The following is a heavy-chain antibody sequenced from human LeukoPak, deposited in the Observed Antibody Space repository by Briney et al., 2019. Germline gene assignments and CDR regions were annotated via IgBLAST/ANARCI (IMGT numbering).Heavy chain of an antibody. CDR3: ARSSGFIDY. CDR2: IYYSEST. Sequence: SETLSLTCTVSGGSTSSYYWSWIRQPPGKGLEWIGYIYYSESTNYNPSLKSRVTISVDTSKNQFSLKLSSVTAADTAVYYCARSSGFIDYWGQGTLVTVPS. V-gene: IGHV4-59*01. D-gene: IGHD6-19*01. J-gene: IGHJ4*02. CDR1: GGSTSSYY.